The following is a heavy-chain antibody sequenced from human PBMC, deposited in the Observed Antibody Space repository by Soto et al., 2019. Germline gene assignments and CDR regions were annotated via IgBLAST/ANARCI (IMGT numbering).Heavy chain of an antibody. Sequence: PGGSLRLSCAASGFTFSSYSMNWVRQAPGKGLEWVSYISSSSSTIYYADSVKGRFTISRDNAKNSLYLQMNSLTAADTAVYYCARDLENCGGECSSAFDIWGQGTMVTVSS. CDR3: ARDLENCGGECSSAFDI. J-gene: IGHJ3*02. CDR1: GFTFSSYS. CDR2: ISSSSSTI. D-gene: IGHD2-21*01. V-gene: IGHV3-48*01.